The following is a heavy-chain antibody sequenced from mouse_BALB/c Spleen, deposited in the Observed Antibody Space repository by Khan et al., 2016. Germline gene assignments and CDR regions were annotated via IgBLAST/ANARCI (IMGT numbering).Heavy chain of an antibody. Sequence: EVQLQESGAELVKPGASVKLSCTASGFNIKDTYMHWVKQRPEQGLEWIGRIDPANGNTKYDPKFQGKATITADTSSHTAYMQLNSLTSEDTAVXYFARSPYDYDVGFAYWGQGTLVTVST. J-gene: IGHJ3*01. CDR1: GFNIKDTY. D-gene: IGHD2-4*01. CDR3: ARSPYDYDVGFAY. CDR2: IDPANGNT. V-gene: IGHV14-3*02.